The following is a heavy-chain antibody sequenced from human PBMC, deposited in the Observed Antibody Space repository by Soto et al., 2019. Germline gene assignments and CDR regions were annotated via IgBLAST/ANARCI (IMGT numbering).Heavy chain of an antibody. CDR1: GFSLSTSGVG. J-gene: IGHJ3*02. Sequence: SGPTLVNPTQTLTLTCTFSGFSLSTSGVGVGWIRQPPGKALEWLALIYWDDDKRYSPSLKSRLTITKDTSKNQVVLTMTNMDPEDTATYYCAHRRIAALGWAFDIWGQGTMVTVSS. V-gene: IGHV2-5*02. CDR3: AHRRIAALGWAFDI. CDR2: IYWDDDK. D-gene: IGHD6-6*01.